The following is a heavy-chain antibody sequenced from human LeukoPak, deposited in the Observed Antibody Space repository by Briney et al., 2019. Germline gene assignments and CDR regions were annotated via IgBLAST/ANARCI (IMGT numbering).Heavy chain of an antibody. D-gene: IGHD6-13*01. CDR2: IYYRGST. V-gene: IGHV4-59*01. J-gene: IGHJ4*02. CDR3: AKARDSNIWYPFDY. Sequence: SETLYLTCTVSGGSISSNYWNWIRLPPGRGLEWIGYIYYRGSTHYTPSIKSRVTISLDTSKSQFSLKLTSVTAADTAVYYCAKARDSNIWYPFDYWGQGTLVTVSS. CDR1: GGSISSNY.